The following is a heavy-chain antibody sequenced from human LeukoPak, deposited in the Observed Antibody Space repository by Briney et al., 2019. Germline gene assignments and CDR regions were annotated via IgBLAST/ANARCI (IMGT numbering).Heavy chain of an antibody. J-gene: IGHJ6*02. CDR2: IWYDGSNK. CDR3: ARSLYSSSWYHYYYYGMDV. Sequence: GGSLRLSCAASGFTFSSYGMHCVRQAPGKGLEWVAVIWYDGSNKYYADSVKGRFTISRDNSKNTLYLQMNSLRAEDTAVYYCARSLYSSSWYHYYYYGMDVWGQGTTVTVSS. CDR1: GFTFSSYG. D-gene: IGHD6-13*01. V-gene: IGHV3-33*01.